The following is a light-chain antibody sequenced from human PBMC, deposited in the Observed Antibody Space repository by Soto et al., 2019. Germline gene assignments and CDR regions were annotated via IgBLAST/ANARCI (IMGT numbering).Light chain of an antibody. CDR3: QQYVTPPFT. CDR2: GAS. J-gene: IGKJ3*01. CDR1: ESVNRVY. V-gene: IGKV3-20*01. Sequence: EIVLAQSPGTLSLSPGERATLSCRASESVNRVYLAWYQHKPGQAPRLLIFGASERATGIPDRFSGSGSGTDFTLTISRLEPEDFAVYYCQQYVTPPFTFGPGTKVDTK.